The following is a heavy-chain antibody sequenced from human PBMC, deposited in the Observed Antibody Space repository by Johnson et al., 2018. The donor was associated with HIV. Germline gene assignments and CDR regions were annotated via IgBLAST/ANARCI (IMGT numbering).Heavy chain of an antibody. D-gene: IGHD6-6*01. Sequence: QVQLVESGGGLIQPGGSLRLSCAASGFTFSSYAMHWVRQAPGKGLEWVAVISYDGSNKHYADSVKGRFTISRDNSKNTLYLQMNSLRAEDTAGYYCAKGQYSSSPCACDIWGQGTMVTVSS. V-gene: IGHV3-30*04. J-gene: IGHJ3*02. CDR1: GFTFSSYA. CDR2: ISYDGSNK. CDR3: AKGQYSSSPCACDI.